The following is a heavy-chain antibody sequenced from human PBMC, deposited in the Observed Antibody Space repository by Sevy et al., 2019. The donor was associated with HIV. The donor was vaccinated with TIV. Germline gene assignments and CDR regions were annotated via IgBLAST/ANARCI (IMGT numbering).Heavy chain of an antibody. V-gene: IGHV3-23*01. CDR3: ARDDTASYLPVS. J-gene: IGHJ4*02. CDR2: ISGSGGST. CDR1: GFTFSSYA. D-gene: IGHD3-10*01. Sequence: GGSLRLSCAASGFTFSSYAMSWVRQAPGKGLEWVSAISGSGGSTYYAASVKGRFTISRDNSKNTLYLQMDSLRAEDTAVYYCARDDTASYLPVSWGQGTLVTVSS.